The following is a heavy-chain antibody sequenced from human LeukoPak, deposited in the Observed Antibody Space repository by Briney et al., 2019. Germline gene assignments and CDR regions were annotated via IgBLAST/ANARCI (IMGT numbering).Heavy chain of an antibody. V-gene: IGHV3-21*01. D-gene: IGHD1-26*01. Sequence: KPGGSLRLSCAASGFTFSSYSMNWVRQAPGKGLEWVSSISSSSSYIYYADLVKGRFTISRDNAKNSLYLQMNSLRAEDTAVYYCARDLSSGSYSYDAFDIWGQGTMVTVSS. CDR2: ISSSSSYI. J-gene: IGHJ3*02. CDR3: ARDLSSGSYSYDAFDI. CDR1: GFTFSSYS.